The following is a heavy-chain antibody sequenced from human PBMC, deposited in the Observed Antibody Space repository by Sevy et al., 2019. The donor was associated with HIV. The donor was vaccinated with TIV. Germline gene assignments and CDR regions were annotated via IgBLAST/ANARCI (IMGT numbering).Heavy chain of an antibody. J-gene: IGHJ5*02. CDR3: ARSYYYDSSRYYYFNWFDP. V-gene: IGHV3-21*01. Sequence: GGSLRLSCAASGFTFSSYSMNWVRQAPGKGLEWVSSISSSSSYIYYADSVKGRFTISRDNAKNSLYLQMNSLRAEDTAVYHCARSYYYDSSRYYYFNWFDPWGQGTLVTVSS. CDR2: ISSSSSYI. CDR1: GFTFSSYS. D-gene: IGHD3-22*01.